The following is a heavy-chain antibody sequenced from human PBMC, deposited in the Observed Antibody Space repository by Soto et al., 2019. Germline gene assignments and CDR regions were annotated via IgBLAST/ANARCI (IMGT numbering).Heavy chain of an antibody. CDR2: INPNSGGT. CDR3: ARDWGYYYDSRTDLDAFDI. D-gene: IGHD3-22*01. Sequence: AASVKVSCKASGYTFTGYYMHWVRQAPGQGLEWMGWINPNSGGTNYAQKFQGRVTMTRDTSISTAYMELSRLRSDDTAVYYCARDWGYYYDSRTDLDAFDIWGQGTMVTVSS. J-gene: IGHJ3*02. CDR1: GYTFTGYY. V-gene: IGHV1-2*02.